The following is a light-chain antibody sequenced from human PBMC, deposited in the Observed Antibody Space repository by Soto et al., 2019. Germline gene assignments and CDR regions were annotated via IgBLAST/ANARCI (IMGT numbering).Light chain of an antibody. CDR2: DAS. CDR3: QQYNTRT. V-gene: IGKV1-5*01. J-gene: IGKJ1*01. CDR1: QTINTW. Sequence: DIQMSQSPSTLSASVGDRVTITCRASQTINTWLAWYQQKAGKAPKLLIYDASTLESGVPSRFTGSGSGTEFTLTISSRQPDDFATYYCQQYNTRTFGQGTKVE.